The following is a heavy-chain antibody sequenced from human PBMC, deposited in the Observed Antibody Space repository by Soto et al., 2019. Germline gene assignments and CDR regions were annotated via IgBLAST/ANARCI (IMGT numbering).Heavy chain of an antibody. CDR2: ISSSSSYI. Sequence: PWWPLRLSCSASVFTCSSYSMNWFRQAPGKGLEWVSSISSSSSYIYYADSVKGRFTISRDNAKNSLYLQMNSLRAEDTAVYYCARGGGSYYLAYWGQGTLVTVSS. CDR1: VFTCSSYS. V-gene: IGHV3-21*01. D-gene: IGHD1-26*01. J-gene: IGHJ4*02. CDR3: ARGGGSYYLAY.